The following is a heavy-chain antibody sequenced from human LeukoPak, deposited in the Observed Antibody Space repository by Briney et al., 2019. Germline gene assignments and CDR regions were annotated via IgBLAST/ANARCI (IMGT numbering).Heavy chain of an antibody. Sequence: SETLSLTFPLSGGSISSYYWSSIRQPAGKGPEWIGRIYTSGSTNYNPSLRSRVTMSVDTSKNQFSLKLSSVTAADTAVYYCARDPNREFDYWGQGTLVTVSS. V-gene: IGHV4-4*07. CDR3: ARDPNREFDY. CDR1: GGSISSYY. CDR2: IYTSGST. J-gene: IGHJ4*02. D-gene: IGHD1-26*01.